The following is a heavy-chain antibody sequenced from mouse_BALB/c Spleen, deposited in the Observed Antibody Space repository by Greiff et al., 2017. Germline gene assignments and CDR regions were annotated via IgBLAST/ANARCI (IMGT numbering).Heavy chain of an antibody. J-gene: IGHJ2*01. CDR2: INPYNGAT. CDR1: GYSFTGYY. V-gene: IGHV1-31*01. D-gene: IGHD2-1*01. CDR3: ARWDGNYLDY. Sequence: EVKLMESGPELVKPGASVKISCKASGYSFTGYYMHWVKQSHVKSLEWIGRINPYNGATSYNQNFKDKASLTVDKSSSTAYMELHSLTSEDSAVYYCARWDGNYLDYWGQGTTLTVSS.